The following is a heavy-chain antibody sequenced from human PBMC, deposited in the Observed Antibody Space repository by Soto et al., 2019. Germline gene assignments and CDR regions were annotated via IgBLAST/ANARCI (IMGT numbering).Heavy chain of an antibody. J-gene: IGHJ5*02. Sequence: LSLTCTVSGGSISSGGYYWSWIRQHPGKGLEWIGYIYYSGSTYYNPSLKSRVTISVDTSKNQFSLNLSSVTAADTAVYYCARAGHSSSSEGANWFDPWGQGTLVTVSS. CDR1: GGSISSGGYY. CDR2: IYYSGST. D-gene: IGHD6-6*01. V-gene: IGHV4-31*03. CDR3: ARAGHSSSSEGANWFDP.